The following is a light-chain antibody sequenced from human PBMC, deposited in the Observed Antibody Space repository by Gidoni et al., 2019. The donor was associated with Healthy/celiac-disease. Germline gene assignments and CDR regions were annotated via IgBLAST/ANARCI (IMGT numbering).Light chain of an antibody. Sequence: EIVLTQSPATLSLSPGERATLPCRASQSVSSYLAWYQQKPGQAPRLLIYDASNRATGIPARFSGSESGTDFTLTISSLEPEDFAVYYCQQRSNWIFTFXPXTKVXIK. CDR3: QQRSNWIFT. CDR1: QSVSSY. CDR2: DAS. J-gene: IGKJ3*01. V-gene: IGKV3-11*01.